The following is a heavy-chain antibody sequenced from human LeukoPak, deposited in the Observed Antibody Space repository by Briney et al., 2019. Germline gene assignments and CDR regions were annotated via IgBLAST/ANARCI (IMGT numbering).Heavy chain of an antibody. Sequence: GASVKVSCKAAGYTFTGYYMHWVRQAPGQGLEWMGWINPNSGGTNYAQKFQGRVTMTRDTSISTAYMELSRLRSDDTAVYYCARGSRGYSYGYGLHYFDYCGQGTLVTVSS. CDR2: INPNSGGT. CDR3: ARGSRGYSYGYGLHYFDY. J-gene: IGHJ4*02. V-gene: IGHV1-2*02. D-gene: IGHD5-18*01. CDR1: GYTFTGYY.